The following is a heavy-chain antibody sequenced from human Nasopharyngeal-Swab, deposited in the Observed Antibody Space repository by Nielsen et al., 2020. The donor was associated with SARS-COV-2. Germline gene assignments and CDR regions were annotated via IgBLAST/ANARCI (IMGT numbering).Heavy chain of an antibody. Sequence: ASVKVSCKASGYTFTSYAMHWVRQAPGQRLEWMGWINAGNGNTKYSQKFQGRVTITRDTSASTAYMELRSLRSEDTAVYYCARGVRYSGSYYIHWGQGTLVTVSS. D-gene: IGHD1-26*01. J-gene: IGHJ4*02. CDR1: GYTFTSYA. V-gene: IGHV1-3*01. CDR3: ARGVRYSGSYYIH. CDR2: INAGNGNT.